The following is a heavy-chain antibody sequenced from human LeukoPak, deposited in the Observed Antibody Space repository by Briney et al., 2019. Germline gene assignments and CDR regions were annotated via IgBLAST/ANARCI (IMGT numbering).Heavy chain of an antibody. CDR1: GFTFSSYG. D-gene: IGHD3-10*01. J-gene: IGHJ6*02. V-gene: IGHV3-33*01. CDR3: RRGPGILWFGDPSYYYSGMDV. CDR2: IWYDGSNK. Sequence: GGSLRLSCAASGFTFSSYGMHWVRQAPGKGLEWVAVIWYDGSNKYYADSVKGRFTISRDNAKNRLYLQMNSLRAEDTAVYCGRRGPGILWFGDPSYYYSGMDVWGQGTTVTVSS.